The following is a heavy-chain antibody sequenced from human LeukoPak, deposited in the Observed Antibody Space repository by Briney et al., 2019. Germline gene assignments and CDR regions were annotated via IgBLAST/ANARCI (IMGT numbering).Heavy chain of an antibody. D-gene: IGHD2-15*01. CDR2: MNPNSGNT. CDR3: ARVGRRYCSGGGCYRRYNWFVP. CDR1: GYTFTSYA. Sequence: GSLKLSCTASGYTFTSYAINWVRQATGQGLEWMGWMNPNSGNTGYAQTLQGRVTITRNTAISTAYMELSSLRSEDTAVYYCARVGRRYCSGGGCYRRYNWFVPWGQGTLVTVSS. V-gene: IGHV1-8*03. J-gene: IGHJ5*02.